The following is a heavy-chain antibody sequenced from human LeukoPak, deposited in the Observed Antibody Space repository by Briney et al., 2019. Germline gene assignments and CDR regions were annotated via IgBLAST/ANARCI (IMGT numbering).Heavy chain of an antibody. CDR1: GYTFTTYS. CDR2: ISGYNGDT. Sequence: ASVKVSCKASGYTFTTYSICWVRQAPGQGLEWLGWISGYNGDTNYAQRLQGRVTMTTDTSTSTAYMELRSLNFNDTAVYYCARDWNNCAGQQLVDYWGQGTLVTVSS. V-gene: IGHV1-18*01. D-gene: IGHD6-13*01. CDR3: ARDWNNCAGQQLVDY. J-gene: IGHJ4*02.